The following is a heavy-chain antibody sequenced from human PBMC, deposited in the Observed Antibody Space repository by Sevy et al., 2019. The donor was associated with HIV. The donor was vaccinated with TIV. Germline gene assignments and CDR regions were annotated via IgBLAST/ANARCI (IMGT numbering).Heavy chain of an antibody. CDR1: GFTFSNYA. J-gene: IGHJ4*02. CDR3: AKDTGSGRIYFDS. CDR2: ISGSTGTT. V-gene: IGHV3-23*01. D-gene: IGHD3-10*01. Sequence: GESMKISCAASGFTFSNYAMTWVRQAPGKGLEWVSSISGSTGTTYYADSVKGRFTISRDNSKNTLYLQMNSLRAEDTAVYSCAKDTGSGRIYFDSWGQGTPVTISS.